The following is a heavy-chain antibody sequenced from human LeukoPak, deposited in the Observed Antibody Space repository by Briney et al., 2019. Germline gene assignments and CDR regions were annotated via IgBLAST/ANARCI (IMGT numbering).Heavy chain of an antibody. Sequence: SVKVSCKASGGTFSSYAISWVRQAPGQGLEWMGGIIPIFGTANYAQRFQGRVTITADESTSTAYMELSSLRSEDTAVYYCARVGAAYGDYEYYYYMDVWGKGTTVTVSS. CDR3: ARVGAAYGDYEYYYYMDV. J-gene: IGHJ6*03. V-gene: IGHV1-69*13. CDR1: GGTFSSYA. CDR2: IIPIFGTA. D-gene: IGHD4-17*01.